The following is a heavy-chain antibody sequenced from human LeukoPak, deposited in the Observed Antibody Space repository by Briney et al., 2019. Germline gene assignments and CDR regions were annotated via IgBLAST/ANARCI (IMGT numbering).Heavy chain of an antibody. D-gene: IGHD3-22*01. V-gene: IGHV3-64*01. Sequence: GGSLRLSCAASGFTFSSYEMNWVRQAPGKGLEYVSAISSNGGSTYYANSVKGRFTISRDNSKNTLYLQMGSLRAEDMAVYYCARGRHYYDSSGYFGQVAFDIWGQGTMVTVSS. CDR1: GFTFSSYE. CDR3: ARGRHYYDSSGYFGQVAFDI. J-gene: IGHJ3*02. CDR2: ISSNGGST.